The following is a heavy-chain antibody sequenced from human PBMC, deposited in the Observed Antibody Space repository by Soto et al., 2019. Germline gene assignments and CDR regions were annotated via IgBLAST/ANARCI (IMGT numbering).Heavy chain of an antibody. CDR2: INTDGTTT. V-gene: IGHV3-74*01. D-gene: IGHD5-18*01. J-gene: IGHJ4*02. CDR1: GFTFSNYW. Sequence: EVQLVESGGDLVQPGGSLRLSCTASGFTFSNYWVHWVRQAPGKGPVWVSRINTDGTTTTYADSVKGRFTISRDNAKNTVYLPMNRLRAENTAVYYGEVPPCFDGYSYYDYWGQGTLVTVSS. CDR3: EVPPCFDGYSYYDY.